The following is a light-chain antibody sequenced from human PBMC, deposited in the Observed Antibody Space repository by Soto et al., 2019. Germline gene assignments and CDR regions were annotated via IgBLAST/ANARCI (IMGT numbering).Light chain of an antibody. J-gene: IGLJ3*02. CDR3: ASWDDSLNIWV. Sequence: QAVLTQPPSASGNPGQRVTISGSGSSANLARNSVNWYQQFPGTAPKLLIHKTDQRPSGVPDRFSGSKSGSSASLAIAGLQSEDEGDYYCASWDDSLNIWVFGGGTKLTVL. CDR2: KTD. CDR1: SANLARNS. V-gene: IGLV1-44*01.